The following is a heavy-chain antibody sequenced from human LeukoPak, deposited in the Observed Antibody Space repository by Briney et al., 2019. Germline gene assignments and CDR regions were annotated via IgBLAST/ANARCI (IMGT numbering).Heavy chain of an antibody. Sequence: SETLSLTCTVSGGSISSSSYYWGWIRQPPGKGLEWIGSIYYSGSTYYNPSLKSRVTISVDTSKNQFSLKLSSVTAADTAVYYCASDLRGVRAFDIWGQGTMVTVSS. V-gene: IGHV4-39*07. J-gene: IGHJ3*02. D-gene: IGHD4-17*01. CDR1: GGSISSSSYY. CDR3: ASDLRGVRAFDI. CDR2: IYYSGST.